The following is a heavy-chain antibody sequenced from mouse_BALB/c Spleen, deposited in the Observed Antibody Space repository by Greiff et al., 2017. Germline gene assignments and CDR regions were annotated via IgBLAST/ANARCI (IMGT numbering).Heavy chain of an antibody. D-gene: IGHD2-2*01. CDR1: GYSITSDYA. Sequence: EVQLQQSGPGLVKPSQSLSLTCTVTGYSITSDYAWNWIRQFPGNKLEWMGYISYSGSTSYNPSLKSRISITRDTSKNQFFLQLNSVTTEDTATYYCARGNGYERPLYYAMDYWGQGTSVTVSS. V-gene: IGHV3-2*02. J-gene: IGHJ4*01. CDR3: ARGNGYERPLYYAMDY. CDR2: ISYSGST.